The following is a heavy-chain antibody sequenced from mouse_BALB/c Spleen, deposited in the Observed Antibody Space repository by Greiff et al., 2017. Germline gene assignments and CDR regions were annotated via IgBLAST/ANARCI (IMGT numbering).Heavy chain of an antibody. Sequence: DVHLVESGGGLVQPGESLKLSCESNEYEFPSHDMSWVRKTPEKRLELVAAINSDGGSTYYPDTMERRFIISRDNTKKTLYLQMSSLRSEDTALYYCARHRYDVMGPSWFAYWGQGTLVTVSA. CDR3: ARHRYDVMGPSWFAY. CDR1: EYEFPSHD. V-gene: IGHV5-2*01. CDR2: INSDGGST. D-gene: IGHD2-14*01. J-gene: IGHJ3*01.